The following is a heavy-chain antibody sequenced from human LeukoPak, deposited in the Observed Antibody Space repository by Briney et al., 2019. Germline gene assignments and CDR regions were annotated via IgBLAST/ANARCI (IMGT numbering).Heavy chain of an antibody. D-gene: IGHD2-2*01. Sequence: SQTLSLTCAISGDSVSSNNVTWNWIRQSPSRGLEWLGRTYYGSTWYNDYAVSVRGRITVNPDTSKNQFSLHLHSVTPEDTAVYYCARRLTQYDCFDPWGQGILVTVSS. CDR1: GDSVSSNNVT. CDR3: ARRLTQYDCFDP. V-gene: IGHV6-1*01. CDR2: TYYGSTWYN. J-gene: IGHJ5*02.